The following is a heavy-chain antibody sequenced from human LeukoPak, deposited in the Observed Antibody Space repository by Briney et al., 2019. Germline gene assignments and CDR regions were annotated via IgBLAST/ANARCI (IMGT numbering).Heavy chain of an antibody. Sequence: GGSLRLSCAGSGFIFSDFYINWIRQSPGKGLKWLAYISPDGSYTTYGVSVKGRFVISRDNAKNSVSLQMNSLRVEDTAVYFCASDQVSGVFDYWGQGARVTVS. CDR3: ASDQVSGVFDY. D-gene: IGHD5/OR15-5a*01. J-gene: IGHJ4*02. CDR2: ISPDGSYT. V-gene: IGHV3-11*05. CDR1: GFIFSDFY.